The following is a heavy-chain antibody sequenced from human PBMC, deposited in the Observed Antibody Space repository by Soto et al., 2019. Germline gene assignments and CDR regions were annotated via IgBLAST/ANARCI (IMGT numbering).Heavy chain of an antibody. Sequence: ASVKASCKASGYTFTSYAMHWVRQAHGQRLEWMGWINAGNGNTKYSQKFQGRVTITRDTSASTAYMELSSLRSEDTAVYYCARDRIKIFGVVIIDAFDIWGQGTMVTVSS. CDR3: ARDRIKIFGVVIIDAFDI. V-gene: IGHV1-3*01. CDR2: INAGNGNT. CDR1: GYTFTSYA. J-gene: IGHJ3*02. D-gene: IGHD3-3*01.